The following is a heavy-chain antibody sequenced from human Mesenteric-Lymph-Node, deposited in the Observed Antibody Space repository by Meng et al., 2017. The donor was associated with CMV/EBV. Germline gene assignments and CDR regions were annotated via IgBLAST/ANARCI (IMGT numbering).Heavy chain of an antibody. CDR3: ANSYDVWSGHLGWFDP. V-gene: IGHV4-34*08. CDR1: GGTFSSYY. D-gene: IGHD3-3*01. Sequence: GGTFSSYYWSWIRQAPGKGLEWIGEINHNRSTNYNPYVKSRVTISVDTTKNQFSLKLSSVTTADTAVYYCANSYDVWSGHLGWFDPWGQGTLVTVSS. J-gene: IGHJ5*02. CDR2: INHNRST.